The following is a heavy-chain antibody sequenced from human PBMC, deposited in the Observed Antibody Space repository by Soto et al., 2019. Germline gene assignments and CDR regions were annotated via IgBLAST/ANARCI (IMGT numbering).Heavy chain of an antibody. J-gene: IGHJ4*02. D-gene: IGHD6-6*01. V-gene: IGHV1-18*01. CDR3: ARVTAGSSDFDY. Sequence: GASVKVSCKASGYTFTSYGISWVRQAPGQGLEWMGWISAYNGNTNYAQKLQGRVTMTRDTSISTAYMELRSLRSEDTALYYCARVTAGSSDFDYWGQGTLVTVSS. CDR1: GYTFTSYG. CDR2: ISAYNGNT.